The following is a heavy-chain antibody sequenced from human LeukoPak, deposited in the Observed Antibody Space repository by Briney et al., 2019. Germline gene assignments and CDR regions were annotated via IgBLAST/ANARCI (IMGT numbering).Heavy chain of an antibody. CDR1: GFTFSTYE. CDR2: ISYDGSIN. V-gene: IGHV3-30*04. D-gene: IGHD6-13*01. CDR3: ARGSYSSSWKTFDY. J-gene: IGHJ4*02. Sequence: GGSLRLSCAASGFTFSTYEMNWVRQAPGKGLEWVALISYDGSINDYADSVKGRFTISRDNSKNTLYLQMNSLRADDTAMYYCARGSYSSSWKTFDYWGQGTLVTVSS.